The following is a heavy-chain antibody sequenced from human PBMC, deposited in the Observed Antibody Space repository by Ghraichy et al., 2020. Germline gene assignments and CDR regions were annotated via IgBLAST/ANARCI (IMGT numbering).Heavy chain of an antibody. CDR2: ITHSGSA. Sequence: SETLSLTCAVYGGSFSGYYWSWIRQPPGKGLEWIGEITHSGSANYNPSLKSRVTISVDTSKNQFSLKLSSVTAADTGVYYCARGGGHDFWSGYYFYNGMDVWGQGTTVTVSS. V-gene: IGHV4-34*01. J-gene: IGHJ6*02. CDR3: ARGGGHDFWSGYYFYNGMDV. D-gene: IGHD3-3*01. CDR1: GGSFSGYY.